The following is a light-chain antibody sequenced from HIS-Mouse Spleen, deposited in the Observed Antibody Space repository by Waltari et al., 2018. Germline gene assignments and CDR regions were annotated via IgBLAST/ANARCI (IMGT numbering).Light chain of an antibody. CDR1: SRDVGSYNL. V-gene: IGLV2-23*01. Sequence: QSALTQPASVSGSPGQSFTISCTGTSRDVGSYNLVSWYQQHPGKAPKLMIYEGSKRPSGVSNRFSGSKSGNTASLTISGLQAEDEADYYCCSYAGSSTWVFGGGTKLTVL. J-gene: IGLJ3*02. CDR2: EGS. CDR3: CSYAGSSTWV.